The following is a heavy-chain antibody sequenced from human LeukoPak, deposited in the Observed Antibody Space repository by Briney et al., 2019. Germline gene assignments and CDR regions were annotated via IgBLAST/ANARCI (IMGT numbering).Heavy chain of an antibody. CDR1: DGSISSDY. Sequence: SETLSLTCTVSDGSISSDYWSWIRQPPGKGLEWIGYIFYSGSTNYSPALRSRVSISVDTSKSQFSLKLSSVTAAGTAVYYCARPLGPYSSKDAFDIWGQGTMVTVSS. CDR3: ARPLGPYSSKDAFDI. V-gene: IGHV4-59*08. J-gene: IGHJ3*02. D-gene: IGHD6-13*01. CDR2: IFYSGST.